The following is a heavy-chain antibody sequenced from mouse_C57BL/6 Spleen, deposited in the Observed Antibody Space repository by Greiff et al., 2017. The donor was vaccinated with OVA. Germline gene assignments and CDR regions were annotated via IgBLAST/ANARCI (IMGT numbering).Heavy chain of an antibody. J-gene: IGHJ2*01. D-gene: IGHD1-1*01. CDR2: IHPNSGST. CDR1: GYTFTSYW. Sequence: QVQLQQPGAELVKPGASVKLSCKASGYTFTSYWMHWVKQRPGQGLEWIGMIHPNSGSTNYNEKFKSKATLTVDKSSSTAYMQLSSLTSEDSAVYYCEGYYYGSSYEGNYWGQGTTLTVSS. V-gene: IGHV1-64*01. CDR3: EGYYYGSSYEGNY.